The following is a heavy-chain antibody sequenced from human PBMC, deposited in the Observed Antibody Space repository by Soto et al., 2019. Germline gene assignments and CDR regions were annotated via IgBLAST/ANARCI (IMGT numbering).Heavy chain of an antibody. V-gene: IGHV4-59*02. CDR2: IYYSGTT. CDR1: GGSVCSSY. J-gene: IGHJ3*02. Sequence: SVTLRLTWTVSGGSVCSSYWSWLRQPPGKGLEWIGYIYYSGTTKYNPSLKSRVTISLDTSKNQFSLKLSSVTAADTAVYYCGRGGSSNWALNIWGQGTLVTVSS. D-gene: IGHD6-13*01. CDR3: GRGGSSNWALNI.